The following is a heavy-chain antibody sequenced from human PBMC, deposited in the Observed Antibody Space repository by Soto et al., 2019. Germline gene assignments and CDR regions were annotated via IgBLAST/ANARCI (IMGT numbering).Heavy chain of an antibody. CDR3: ASPGRSSWYVGNDY. Sequence: QVQLVQSGAEVKKPGSSVKVSCKASGGTFSSYAISWVRQAPGQGLEWMGGIIPLFGTANYAQKFQGRVTITADESTSTGYMELSSLRSEDTAVYYCASPGRSSWYVGNDYWGQGTLVTVSS. CDR2: IIPLFGTA. V-gene: IGHV1-69*01. CDR1: GGTFSSYA. J-gene: IGHJ4*02. D-gene: IGHD6-13*01.